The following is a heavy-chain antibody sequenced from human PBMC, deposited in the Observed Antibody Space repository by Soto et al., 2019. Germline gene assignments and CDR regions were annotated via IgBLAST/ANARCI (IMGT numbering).Heavy chain of an antibody. J-gene: IGHJ4*02. Sequence: SETLSLTCAVSGGSISSNKWWGWVRQPPGKGLEWIGEIHHSGSTTYNPSLESRVTISVDKSKNHFSLTLTSVIAADTAMYYCARTDYSSGWYEYWGQGTLVTAPQ. CDR3: ARTDYSSGWYEY. D-gene: IGHD6-19*01. CDR1: GGSISSNKW. V-gene: IGHV4-4*02. CDR2: IHHSGST.